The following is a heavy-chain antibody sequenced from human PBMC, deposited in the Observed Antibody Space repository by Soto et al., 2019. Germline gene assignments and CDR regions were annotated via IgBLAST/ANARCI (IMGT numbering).Heavy chain of an antibody. Sequence: QVQLVESGGGVVQPGRSLRLSCAASGFTFSSYGMHWVRQAPGKGLEWVAVISYDGSNKYYADSVKGRFTISRDNSKNTLYLQMNSLRAEDTAVYYCAKDRGDIVVVVAATLDYWGQGTLVTVSS. CDR3: AKDRGDIVVVVAATLDY. V-gene: IGHV3-30*18. CDR2: ISYDGSNK. J-gene: IGHJ4*02. D-gene: IGHD2-15*01. CDR1: GFTFSSYG.